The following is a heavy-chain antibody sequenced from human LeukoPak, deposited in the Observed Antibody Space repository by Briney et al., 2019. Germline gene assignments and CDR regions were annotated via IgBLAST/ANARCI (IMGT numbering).Heavy chain of an antibody. J-gene: IGHJ6*02. Sequence: GESLKISCKGSGYSFTSYWIGWVRQMPGKGLEWMGIIYPGDSDTRYSPPFQGQVTISADKSISTAYLQWSSLKASDTAMYYCARQRTLDKYSSSWYSGNYYYYGMDVWGQGTTVTVSS. V-gene: IGHV5-51*01. D-gene: IGHD6-13*01. CDR2: IYPGDSDT. CDR3: ARQRTLDKYSSSWYSGNYYYYGMDV. CDR1: GYSFTSYW.